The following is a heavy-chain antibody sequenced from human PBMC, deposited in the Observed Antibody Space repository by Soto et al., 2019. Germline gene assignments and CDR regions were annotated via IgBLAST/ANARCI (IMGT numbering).Heavy chain of an antibody. V-gene: IGHV3-48*02. Sequence: GGSLRLSCAASGFTFSSYSMNWVRQAPGKGLEWVSYISGSSSTMYYAASVKGRFTISRDNAKNSLSLQMNSLRDEDTAVYYSARDRANFGSDYYACLDYWGRGTLVTVSS. CDR1: GFTFSSYS. D-gene: IGHD3-3*01. CDR3: ARDRANFGSDYYACLDY. CDR2: ISGSSSTM. J-gene: IGHJ4*02.